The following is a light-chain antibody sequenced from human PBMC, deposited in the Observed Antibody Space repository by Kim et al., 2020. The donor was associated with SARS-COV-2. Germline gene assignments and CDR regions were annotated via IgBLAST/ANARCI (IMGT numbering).Light chain of an antibody. CDR3: QQYNNWPT. CDR1: QSVSSN. V-gene: IGKV3-15*01. J-gene: IGKJ1*01. Sequence: EIVMTQSPATLSVSPGERATLSCWASQSVSSNLAWYQQRPGQAPRLPIYGASTRATGIPARFSGSGSGTEFTLTISSLQSEDFAVYYCQQYNNWPTFGHGTKVDIK. CDR2: GAS.